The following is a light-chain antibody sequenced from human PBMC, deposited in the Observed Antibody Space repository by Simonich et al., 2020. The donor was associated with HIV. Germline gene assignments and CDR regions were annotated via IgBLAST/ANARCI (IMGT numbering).Light chain of an antibody. V-gene: IGKV3-15*01. CDR3: QQYHSIPWT. J-gene: IGKJ1*01. CDR1: QSVSSN. Sequence: EIVMTQSPATLSVSPGERATLSCRASQSVSSNLAWYQQKPGQAPRLLIYGASTRATGIPARFSGSGSGTDFTLTISSLQAEDVAVYYCQQYHSIPWTFGQGTKVEIK. CDR2: GAS.